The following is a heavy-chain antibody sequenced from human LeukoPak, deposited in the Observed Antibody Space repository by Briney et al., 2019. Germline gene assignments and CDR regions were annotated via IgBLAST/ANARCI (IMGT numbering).Heavy chain of an antibody. Sequence: GGSLRLSCAASGFTFSSYAMHWVRQAPGKGLEWVAVISYDGSNKYYADSVKGRFTISRDNSKNTLYLQMNSLRAEDTAVYYCARGGYCSGGSCYSSWDYYGMDVWGQGTTVTVSS. V-gene: IGHV3-30-3*01. CDR2: ISYDGSNK. J-gene: IGHJ6*02. D-gene: IGHD2-15*01. CDR1: GFTFSSYA. CDR3: ARGGYCSGGSCYSSWDYYGMDV.